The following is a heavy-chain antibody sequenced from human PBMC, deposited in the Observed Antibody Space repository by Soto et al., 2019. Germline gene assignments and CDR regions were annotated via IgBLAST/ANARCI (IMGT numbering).Heavy chain of an antibody. Sequence: QVQLVESGGGVVQPGGSLRLSCAASGFTFSSYGIHWVRQAPGKGLEWVTFISYDGDNKYYADSVKGRFTISRDNPKNTLFLQMNSLRVEDTAVYYCAKVMITFGGTRYGLDVWGQGTTVTVSS. CDR3: AKVMITFGGTRYGLDV. J-gene: IGHJ6*01. CDR2: ISYDGDNK. V-gene: IGHV3-30*18. CDR1: GFTFSSYG. D-gene: IGHD3-16*01.